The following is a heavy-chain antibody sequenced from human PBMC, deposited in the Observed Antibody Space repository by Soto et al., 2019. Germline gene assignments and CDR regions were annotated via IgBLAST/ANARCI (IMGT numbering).Heavy chain of an antibody. Sequence: SETLSLTCAVYGGSFSGYYWSWIRQPPGKGLEWIGEINHSGSTNYNPSLKSRVTISVDTSKNQFSLKLSSVTAADTAVYYCARNREDIVATIITHNFDYWGQGTLVTVSS. CDR1: GGSFSGYY. CDR2: INHSGST. D-gene: IGHD5-12*01. CDR3: ARNREDIVATIITHNFDY. V-gene: IGHV4-34*01. J-gene: IGHJ4*02.